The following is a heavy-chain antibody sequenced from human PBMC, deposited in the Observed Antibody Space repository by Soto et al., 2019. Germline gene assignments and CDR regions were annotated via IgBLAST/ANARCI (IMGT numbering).Heavy chain of an antibody. CDR1: GGSISSSSYY. CDR2: IYYSGST. Sequence: PSETLSLTCTVSGGSISSSSYYWGWIRQPPGKGLEWIGSIYYSGSTYYNPSLKSRVTISVDTSKNQFSLKLSSVTAADTAVYYCARGGNRDSGYDAYFDYWGQGTLVTVSS. CDR3: ARGGNRDSGYDAYFDY. D-gene: IGHD5-12*01. V-gene: IGHV4-39*01. J-gene: IGHJ4*02.